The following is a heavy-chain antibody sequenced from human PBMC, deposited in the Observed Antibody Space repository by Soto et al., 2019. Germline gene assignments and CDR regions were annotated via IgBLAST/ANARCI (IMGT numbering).Heavy chain of an antibody. J-gene: IGHJ3*02. Sequence: PGGPLRLSWAASACTFSSYGTSWVRQAPGKGLEWVSAISGSGGSTYYGDSVKGRFTISRDNSKNTLYLQMNSLRAEDTAVYYCAKRGPSDRDAFDIWGQGTMVTVSS. CDR1: ACTFSSYG. CDR2: ISGSGGST. D-gene: IGHD3-16*01. CDR3: AKRGPSDRDAFDI. V-gene: IGHV3-23*01.